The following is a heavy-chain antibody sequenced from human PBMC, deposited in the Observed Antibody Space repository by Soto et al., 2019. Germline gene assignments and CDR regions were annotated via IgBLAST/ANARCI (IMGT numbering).Heavy chain of an antibody. CDR2: ISYDGSNK. V-gene: IGHV3-30-3*01. Sequence: GGSLRLSCAASGFTFSSYAMHWVRQAPGKGLEWVAVISYDGSNKYYADSVKGRFTISRDNSKNTLYLQMNSLRAEDTAVYYCARTPYYYDPSGRGRYFDYWGQGTLVTVSS. J-gene: IGHJ4*02. CDR1: GFTFSSYA. CDR3: ARTPYYYDPSGRGRYFDY. D-gene: IGHD3-22*01.